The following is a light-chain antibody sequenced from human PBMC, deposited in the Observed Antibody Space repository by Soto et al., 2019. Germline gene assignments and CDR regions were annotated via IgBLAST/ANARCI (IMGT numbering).Light chain of an antibody. CDR2: LGS. J-gene: IGKJ1*01. V-gene: IGKV2-28*01. Sequence: DIVMTQSPLSLPVTPGEPASISCRSSQSLLHSNGYNYLDWYLQKPGQSPQLLIYLGSNRASGVPDRFSGSGSGTYFTLKISRVEAEDVGVYYCMQPLQTPWTFGQGTKVEIK. CDR3: MQPLQTPWT. CDR1: QSLLHSNGYNY.